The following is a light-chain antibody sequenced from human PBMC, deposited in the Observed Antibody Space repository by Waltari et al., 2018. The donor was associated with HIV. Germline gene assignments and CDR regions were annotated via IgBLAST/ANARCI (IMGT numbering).Light chain of an antibody. V-gene: IGLV2-14*01. J-gene: IGLJ3*02. Sequence: QSVLTQPASVSGSPGQSITISCTGTTRDVGGYGYVSWYQQHPGKAPKLLIYEVTHRPAGISSRFSGSKSGNTASMTISGLQAEDEADYYCSSYTATTAILFGGGTKVTVL. CDR1: TRDVGGYGY. CDR3: SSYTATTAIL. CDR2: EVT.